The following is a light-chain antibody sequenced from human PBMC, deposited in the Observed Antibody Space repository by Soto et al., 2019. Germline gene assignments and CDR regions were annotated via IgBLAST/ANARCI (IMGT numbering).Light chain of an antibody. Sequence: DIQMTQSPSSLSASVGDRVTITCEASQDISNYLNWYQQKPGKAPKLLIYGASNLETGVPSRFSGSGSGTDFTFTISSLQPEDIATYYCQQYDNLPITFGGGTKV. CDR2: GAS. V-gene: IGKV1-33*01. J-gene: IGKJ4*01. CDR3: QQYDNLPIT. CDR1: QDISNY.